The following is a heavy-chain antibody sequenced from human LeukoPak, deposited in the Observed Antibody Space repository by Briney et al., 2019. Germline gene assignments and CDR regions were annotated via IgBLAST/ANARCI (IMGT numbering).Heavy chain of an antibody. D-gene: IGHD1-26*01. V-gene: IGHV3-74*01. CDR1: GFTFSNYW. CDR2: INGDGGST. Sequence: PGGSLRLSCAAAGFTFSNYWMHWVRHVPGKGLLWVSHINGDGGSTGYAYSVKGRFTISRDNAKNTLYLHMTSLRAEDTAVYYCARDQVGATPIDYWGQGTLATASS. CDR3: ARDQVGATPIDY. J-gene: IGHJ4*02.